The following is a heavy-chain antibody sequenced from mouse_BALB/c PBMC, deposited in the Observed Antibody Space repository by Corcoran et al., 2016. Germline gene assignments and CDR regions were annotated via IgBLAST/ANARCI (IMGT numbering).Heavy chain of an antibody. J-gene: IGHJ2*03. D-gene: IGHD1-1*01. CDR3: ARWGITTFDY. Sequence: EIRLQQFGPQRVKPGASVKIPCTASGYRFTDYNMDWVRRSHGKRLEWSGDINPRSGGTIYNQTFKGKATLTVDKSSSTAYMELHSLTSEDTAVYYCARWGITTFDYWGQGTSVTVSS. V-gene: IGHV1-18*01. CDR2: INPRSGGT. CDR1: GYRFTDYN.